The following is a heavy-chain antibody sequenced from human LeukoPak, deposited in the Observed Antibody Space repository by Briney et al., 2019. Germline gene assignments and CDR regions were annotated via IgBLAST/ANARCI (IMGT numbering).Heavy chain of an antibody. V-gene: IGHV3-74*01. CDR2: INSDGSST. CDR3: ARDKENHYDSSGYYLPNNWFDP. J-gene: IGHJ5*02. D-gene: IGHD3-22*01. CDR1: GFTFSSYW. Sequence: GGSLRLSCAASGFTFSSYWMHWVRQAPGKGLVWVSRINSDGSSTSYADSVRGRFTISRDNAKNTLYLQMNSLRAEDTAVYYCARDKENHYDSSGYYLPNNWFDPWGQGTLVTVSS.